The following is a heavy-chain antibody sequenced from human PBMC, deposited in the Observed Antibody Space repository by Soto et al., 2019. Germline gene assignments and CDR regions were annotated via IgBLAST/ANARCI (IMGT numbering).Heavy chain of an antibody. D-gene: IGHD2-15*01. CDR1: GFTFSSYA. J-gene: IGHJ5*02. CDR3: ARDRVDCSGGNCWRSVEDT. V-gene: IGHV3-64*01. Sequence: GSLRLSCAASGFTFSSYAMHWVRQAPGKGLEYVSAISSNGGSTYYANSVKGRFTISRDNSKNTLYLQMGSLRSEDTAVYYCARDRVDCSGGNCWRSVEDTWGQGTLVTVSS. CDR2: ISSNGGST.